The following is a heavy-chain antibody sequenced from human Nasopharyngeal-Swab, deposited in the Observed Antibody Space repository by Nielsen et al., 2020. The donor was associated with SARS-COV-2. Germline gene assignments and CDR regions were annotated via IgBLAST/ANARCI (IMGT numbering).Heavy chain of an antibody. J-gene: IGHJ6*02. CDR3: ARDLSSGSYGDLFGMDV. D-gene: IGHD6-19*01. CDR2: ISPDGRST. Sequence: GESLKISCAASGFTFSTSWMHWIRQAPGKGLVWVSRISPDGRSTTYADSVKGRFTISRDNAKNSLYLQMNSLRAEDTAVYYCARDLSSGSYGDLFGMDVWGQGTTVTVSS. V-gene: IGHV3-74*01. CDR1: GFTFSTSW.